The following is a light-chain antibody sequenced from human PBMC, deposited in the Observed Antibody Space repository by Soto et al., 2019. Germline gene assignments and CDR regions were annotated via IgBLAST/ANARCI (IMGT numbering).Light chain of an antibody. CDR2: GAF. V-gene: IGKV3D-15*01. J-gene: IGKJ1*01. CDR3: QQYDRSPRT. Sequence: EIIMTQSPAPLSVSPGERATLSCRASQSVSTSIGWYQQRPGQAPRLLVYGAFNRATGIPARFSGSGSGTDFTLTIRSLEPEDFAVYYCQQYDRSPRTFGQGTKVDI. CDR1: QSVSTS.